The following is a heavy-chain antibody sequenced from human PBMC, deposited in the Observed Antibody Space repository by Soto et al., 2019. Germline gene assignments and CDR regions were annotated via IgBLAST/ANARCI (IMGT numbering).Heavy chain of an antibody. CDR2: HYSGGST. V-gene: IGHV3-53*01. J-gene: IGHJ5*02. Sequence: GGSLRLSCAISGFSVGSNYLSWVRQAPGKGLEWVSVHYSGGSTYYADSVQGRFTISRDKSNNTLYLQMRRVRAEDTAVYFCARHRHPRGTVGATSPLDPWGQGTQVTVSS. D-gene: IGHD1-26*01. CDR1: GFSVGSNY. CDR3: ARHRHPRGTVGATSPLDP.